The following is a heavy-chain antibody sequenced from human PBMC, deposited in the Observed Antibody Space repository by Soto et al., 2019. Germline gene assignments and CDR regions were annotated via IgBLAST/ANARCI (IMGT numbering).Heavy chain of an antibody. Sequence: ASVKVSCKASGYTFTSYAMHWVRQALGQRLEWMGWINAGNGNTKYSQKFQGRVTITRDTSASTAYMELSSLRSEDTAVYYCARVSRSPYYDFWSGYYSRYYYGMDVWGQGTTVTVSS. CDR3: ARVSRSPYYDFWSGYYSRYYYGMDV. J-gene: IGHJ6*02. CDR2: INAGNGNT. V-gene: IGHV1-3*01. D-gene: IGHD3-3*01. CDR1: GYTFTSYA.